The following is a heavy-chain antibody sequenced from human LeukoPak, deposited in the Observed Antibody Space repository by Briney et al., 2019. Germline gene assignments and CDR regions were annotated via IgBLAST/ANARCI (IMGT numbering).Heavy chain of an antibody. D-gene: IGHD3-10*01. CDR3: ARRSYGLVRGVFDY. J-gene: IGHJ4*02. Sequence: SETLSLTCTVSGGSISSSSYYWGWICQPPGKGLEWIGSIYYSGSTYYNPSLKSRVTISVDTSKNQFSLKLSSVTAADTAVYYCARRSYGLVRGVFDYWGQGTLVTVSS. CDR1: GGSISSSSYY. CDR2: IYYSGST. V-gene: IGHV4-39*01.